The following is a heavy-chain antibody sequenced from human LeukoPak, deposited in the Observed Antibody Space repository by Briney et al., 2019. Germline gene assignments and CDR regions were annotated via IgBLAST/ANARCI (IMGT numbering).Heavy chain of an antibody. CDR1: GFTFSSYS. V-gene: IGHV3-21*01. CDR2: ISSSSSHI. D-gene: IGHD3-22*01. J-gene: IGHJ4*02. CDR3: ARGRYYDSSGYLPLFDY. Sequence: GGSLTHSCAASGFTFSSYSMIWVRQAPGKGLECVSSISSSSSHIYCADSVKGRFTISRDNAKNSLYLQMNSLRAEDTAVYYCARGRYYDSSGYLPLFDYWGQGTLVTVSS.